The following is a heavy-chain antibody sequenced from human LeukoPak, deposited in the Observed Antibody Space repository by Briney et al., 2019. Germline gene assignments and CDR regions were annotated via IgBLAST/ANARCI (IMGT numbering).Heavy chain of an antibody. J-gene: IGHJ4*02. CDR1: GGTFSSYA. Sequence: ASVKVSCKASGGTFSSYAISWVRQAPGKGLEWVSGISGSGDNTYYADSVKGRFTISRDNSKNTLYVQVNSLGTEDTAAYYCAKGSYYDSSGSFYFDYWGQGTLVTVSS. CDR3: AKGSYYDSSGSFYFDY. D-gene: IGHD3-22*01. V-gene: IGHV3-23*01. CDR2: ISGSGDNT.